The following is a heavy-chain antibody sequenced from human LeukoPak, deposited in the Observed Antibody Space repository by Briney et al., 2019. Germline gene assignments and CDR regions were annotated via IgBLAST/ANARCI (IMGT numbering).Heavy chain of an antibody. J-gene: IGHJ4*02. Sequence: PSETLSLTCTVSGGSIGSYYWSWIRQPPGKGLEWIGYIYYSGSTNYNPSLKSRVTISVDTSKNQFSLKLSSVTAADTAVYYCARVNFRGVTDYWGQGTLVTVSS. V-gene: IGHV4-59*01. CDR2: IYYSGST. CDR3: ARVNFRGVTDY. D-gene: IGHD3-10*01. CDR1: GGSIGSYY.